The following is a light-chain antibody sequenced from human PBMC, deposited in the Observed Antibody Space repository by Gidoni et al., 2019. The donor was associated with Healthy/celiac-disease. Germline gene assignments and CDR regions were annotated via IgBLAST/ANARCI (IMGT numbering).Light chain of an antibody. J-gene: IGKJ3*01. CDR2: AAS. Sequence: DIQLTQSPSSLSASVGDRVTITCRASQSISSYLNWYQQKPGKAPKLLIYAASSLQSVVPSSCSGSGSGTDFTLTISSLQPEDFATCYCQQSYSTPPFTFGPGTKVDIK. CDR1: QSISSY. V-gene: IGKV1-39*01. CDR3: QQSYSTPPFT.